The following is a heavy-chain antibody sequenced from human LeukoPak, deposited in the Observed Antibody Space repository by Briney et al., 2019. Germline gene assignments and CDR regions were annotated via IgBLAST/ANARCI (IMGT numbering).Heavy chain of an antibody. Sequence: GGSLRLSCAASGFTFSSYAMSWVRPAPGKGLEWVSAISGSGGSTYYADSVKGRFTISRDNSKNTLYLQMNSLRAEDTAVYYCAKARYCSGGSCYSDYWGQGTLVTVSS. CDR2: ISGSGGST. D-gene: IGHD2-15*01. J-gene: IGHJ4*02. V-gene: IGHV3-23*01. CDR1: GFTFSSYA. CDR3: AKARYCSGGSCYSDY.